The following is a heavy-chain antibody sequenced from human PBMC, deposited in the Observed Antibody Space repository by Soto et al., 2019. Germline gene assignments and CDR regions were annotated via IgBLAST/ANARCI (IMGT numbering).Heavy chain of an antibody. CDR1: GYTLSDYY. J-gene: IGHJ4*03. D-gene: IGHD2-8*02. CDR2: INRNSGAT. Sequence: GASVKVSCKASGYTLSDYYLHWVRQAPGQGLEWMGWINRNSGATKYAQKFQGRVTLTRDTSINTAYMELTRLTSDDTAVYYCARRTKTLALGGVIPYFDYWGQGTLVTVSS. V-gene: IGHV1-2*02. CDR3: ARRTKTLALGGVIPYFDY.